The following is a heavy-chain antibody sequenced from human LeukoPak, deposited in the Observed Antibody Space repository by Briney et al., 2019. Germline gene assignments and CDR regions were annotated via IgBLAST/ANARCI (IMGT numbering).Heavy chain of an antibody. CDR3: ARAKITMVRGVIIKSLLDY. CDR2: IYPGDSDT. CDR1: GYSFTSYW. Sequence: HGESLKISCKGSGYSFTSYWIGWVRQMPGKGLEWMGIIYPGDSDTRYSPSFQGQVTISADKSISTAYLQWSSLKASDTAMYYCARAKITMVRGVIIKSLLDYWGQGTLVTVSS. V-gene: IGHV5-51*01. D-gene: IGHD3-10*01. J-gene: IGHJ4*02.